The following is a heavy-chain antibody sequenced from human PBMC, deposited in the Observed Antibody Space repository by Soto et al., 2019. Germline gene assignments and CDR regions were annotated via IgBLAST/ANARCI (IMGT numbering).Heavy chain of an antibody. J-gene: IGHJ6*02. CDR3: ARQAAAGKYYYGMDV. V-gene: IGHV5-51*01. CDR2: IYPGDSDT. D-gene: IGHD6-13*01. CDR1: GYSFTTFW. Sequence: GESLNISCKGSGYSFTTFWIGWVRQMHGKGLECMGIIYPGDSDTRYGPSFKGQVTITADKSISTAYLQWSSLKASDTAMYYCARQAAAGKYYYGMDVWGQGTTVTVSS.